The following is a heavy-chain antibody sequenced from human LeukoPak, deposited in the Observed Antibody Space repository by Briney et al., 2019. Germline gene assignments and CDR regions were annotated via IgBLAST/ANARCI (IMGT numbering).Heavy chain of an antibody. D-gene: IGHD3-10*01. CDR1: GYTFTSYG. CDR2: ISAHNGNT. Sequence: ASVNVSCKASGYTFTSYGISWVRQAPGQGLEWMGWISAHNGNTNYAQKLQGRVTMTTDTSTSTAYMELRSLRSDDTAVYYCARDLITMVRGVISDCGYWGQGTLVTVSS. CDR3: ARDLITMVRGVISDCGY. V-gene: IGHV1-18*01. J-gene: IGHJ4*02.